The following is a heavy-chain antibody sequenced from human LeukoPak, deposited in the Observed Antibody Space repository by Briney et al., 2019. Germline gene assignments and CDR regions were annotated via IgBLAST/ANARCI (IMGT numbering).Heavy chain of an antibody. Sequence: KAGGSLRLSCSASGFTFSTYSINWVRQAPGKGLEWVSCISSSSSYIYYGDSVKGRFTISRDNAKNALYLQMNSLRAEDTAVYYCARGFSAAAGTGAFDMWGQGTMVTVSS. CDR1: GFTFSTYS. V-gene: IGHV3-21*01. J-gene: IGHJ3*02. CDR2: ISSSSSYI. CDR3: ARGFSAAAGTGAFDM. D-gene: IGHD6-13*01.